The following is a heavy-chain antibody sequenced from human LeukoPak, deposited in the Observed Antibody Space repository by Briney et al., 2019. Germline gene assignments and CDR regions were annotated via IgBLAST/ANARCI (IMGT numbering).Heavy chain of an antibody. CDR1: GGSISSYY. Sequence: SETLSLTCTVSGGSISSYYWSWIRQPAGKGLEWIGRIYTSGSTNYNPSLKSRVTMSVDTSKNQFSLKLSSVTAADTAVYYCARVADYYGSGSYYTDYWGQGTLVTVSS. CDR3: ARVADYYGSGSYYTDY. CDR2: IYTSGST. D-gene: IGHD3-10*01. J-gene: IGHJ4*02. V-gene: IGHV4-4*07.